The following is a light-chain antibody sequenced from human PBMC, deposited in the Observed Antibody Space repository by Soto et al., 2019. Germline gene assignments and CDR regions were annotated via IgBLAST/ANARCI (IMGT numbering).Light chain of an antibody. V-gene: IGKV3-20*01. CDR1: QSVSST. Sequence: EIVLTQSPGTLSLSPGERATLSCRASQSVSSTLAWYQHKPGQSPRLLIYGASIRATGIPDRFSGSGSGTDFTLTIRRLEFEDFAFYYCQQFGGSYTFGQGTKLEMK. CDR3: QQFGGSYT. CDR2: GAS. J-gene: IGKJ2*01.